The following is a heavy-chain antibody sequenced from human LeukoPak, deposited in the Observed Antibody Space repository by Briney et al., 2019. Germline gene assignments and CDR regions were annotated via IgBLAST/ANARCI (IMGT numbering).Heavy chain of an antibody. CDR1: GYTFTNFD. J-gene: IGHJ4*02. CDR2: MNPNTGNA. V-gene: IGHV1-8*03. Sequence: ASMKVSCKASGYTFTNFDINWVRQATGQGLEWMGWMNPNTGNAGYAQKFQDRVTITWDASITTAYMDLSSLRSEDTAVYYCARVGYSNSYDYWGQGTLVTVS. D-gene: IGHD1-26*01. CDR3: ARVGYSNSYDY.